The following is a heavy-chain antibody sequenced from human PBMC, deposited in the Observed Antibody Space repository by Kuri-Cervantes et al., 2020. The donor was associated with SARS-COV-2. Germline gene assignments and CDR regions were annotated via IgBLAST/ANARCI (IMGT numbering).Heavy chain of an antibody. CDR3: AKDRVGVQDF. CDR2: ISHDGKNK. D-gene: IGHD2-21*01. V-gene: IGHV3-30*18. J-gene: IGHJ4*02. CDR1: GFNFSRTD. Sequence: LSLTCAASGFNFSRTDMHWVRQAPGKGLEWVAVISHDGKNKKCIASGKGRFTISRDNSQNTLYLHMKSLRSEDTAKYYCAKDRVGVQDFWGQGTLVTVSS.